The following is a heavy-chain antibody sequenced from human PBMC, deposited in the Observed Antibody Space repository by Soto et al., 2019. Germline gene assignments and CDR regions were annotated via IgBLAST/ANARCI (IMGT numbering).Heavy chain of an antibody. D-gene: IGHD5-18*01. Sequence: SGRSLRLSCAASGFIFSNYGMHWVRQAAGTGLEWVAVIWYDGTNKYYADSVKGRFTISRDNSKNALYLQMNSLRAEDMAVYYCARAGDIVMGTHELGAFDIWGQGTVVTVSS. V-gene: IGHV3-33*01. J-gene: IGHJ3*02. CDR1: GFIFSNYG. CDR2: IWYDGTNK. CDR3: ARAGDIVMGTHELGAFDI.